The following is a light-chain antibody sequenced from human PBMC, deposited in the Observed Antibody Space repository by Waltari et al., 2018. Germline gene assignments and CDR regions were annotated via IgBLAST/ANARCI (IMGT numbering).Light chain of an antibody. CDR1: SSDVGGYDY. CDR2: DVR. Sequence: QSALTQPASVSGSPGQSITIFCTGTSSDVGGYDYVSWYQQHPGKAPKRMIYDVRTRPSGVANRFSGSKSGHTASLTISGLQAEDEADYYCGSYTSSSTLVFGTGTKVTVL. J-gene: IGLJ1*01. CDR3: GSYTSSSTLV. V-gene: IGLV2-14*03.